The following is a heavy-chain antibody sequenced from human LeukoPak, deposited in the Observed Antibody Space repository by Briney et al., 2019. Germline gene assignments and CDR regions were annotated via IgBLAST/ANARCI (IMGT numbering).Heavy chain of an antibody. CDR3: AREFTSAYSGSSRGL. CDR1: GFTFSSYA. V-gene: IGHV3-21*01. Sequence: GRSLRLSCAASGFTFSSYAMYWVRQAPGKGLEWVSSISSRDNSIYYADSVKGRFTISRDNAENSLYLQMNSLRGEDTAVYYCAREFTSAYSGSSRGLWGQGTLVTVSS. D-gene: IGHD1-26*01. CDR2: ISSRDNSI. J-gene: IGHJ4*02.